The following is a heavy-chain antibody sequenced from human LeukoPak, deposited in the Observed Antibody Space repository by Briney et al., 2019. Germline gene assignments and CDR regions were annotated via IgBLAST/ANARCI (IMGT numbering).Heavy chain of an antibody. CDR2: IKHDASET. J-gene: IGHJ4*02. Sequence: GGSLRLSCGASGFTFSTSWMSWVRQAPGKGLEWVANIKHDASETNYVDSVKGRFTISRDNAKNSLYLQMNSLRAEDTAVYYCARPRVPDSWGQGTLVTVSS. CDR1: GFTFSTSW. V-gene: IGHV3-7*01. CDR3: ARPRVPDS.